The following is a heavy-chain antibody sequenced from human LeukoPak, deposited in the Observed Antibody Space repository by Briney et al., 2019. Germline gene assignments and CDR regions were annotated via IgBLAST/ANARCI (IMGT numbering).Heavy chain of an antibody. V-gene: IGHV4-59*01. Sequence: SETLSLTCTVSGDSISSYYWSWIRQPPGKGLEWIGYIYYSGSTNYNPSLKSRVTISIDTSKNQFSLKLSSVTAADTAVYYCARDADYGGNTYDYWGQGTLVTVSS. CDR2: IYYSGST. CDR1: GDSISSYY. CDR3: ARDADYGGNTYDY. J-gene: IGHJ4*02. D-gene: IGHD4-23*01.